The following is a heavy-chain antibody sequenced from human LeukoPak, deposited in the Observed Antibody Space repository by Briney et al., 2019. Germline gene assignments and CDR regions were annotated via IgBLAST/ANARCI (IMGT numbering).Heavy chain of an antibody. CDR2: INPNSGGT. D-gene: IGHD2-2*01. J-gene: IGHJ6*04. Sequence: ASVKVSCKASGYTFTGYYMHWVRQAPGQGLEWMGWINPNSGGTNYAQKFQGWVTMTRDTSISTAYMELSRLRSDDTAVYYCARDYCSSTSCYYGKDVWGKGTTVTVSS. CDR1: GYTFTGYY. CDR3: ARDYCSSTSCYYGKDV. V-gene: IGHV1-2*04.